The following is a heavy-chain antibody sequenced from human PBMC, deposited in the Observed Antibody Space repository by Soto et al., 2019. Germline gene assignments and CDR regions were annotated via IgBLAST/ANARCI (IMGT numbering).Heavy chain of an antibody. CDR1: GFTFSSYG. J-gene: IGHJ4*02. V-gene: IGHV3-33*01. Sequence: QVQLVESGGGVVQPGRSLRLSCAASGFTFSSYGMHWVRQAPGKGLEWVAVIWYDGSNKYYADSVKGRFTISRDNSKNTLYLQMNSLRAEDTAVYYCQRGYCSGGTCYALDYWGRGTLVTVSS. D-gene: IGHD2-15*01. CDR3: QRGYCSGGTCYALDY. CDR2: IWYDGSNK.